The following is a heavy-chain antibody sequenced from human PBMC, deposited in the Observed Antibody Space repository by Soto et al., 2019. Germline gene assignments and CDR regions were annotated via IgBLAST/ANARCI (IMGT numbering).Heavy chain of an antibody. CDR3: ARHEGWTGPDQ. J-gene: IGHJ5*02. CDR2: IFHDGNT. V-gene: IGHV4-4*02. D-gene: IGHD2-8*02. CDR1: GASIGSGNW. Sequence: QVHLQESGPGLVKPSETLSLTCAVSGASIGSGNWWSWVRQPPGKGLEWTAEIFHDGNTNYNPSLKSRVTISVDKSQNQFSLNVNSVTAADTAVYYCARHEGWTGPDQWGQGTLVTVSS.